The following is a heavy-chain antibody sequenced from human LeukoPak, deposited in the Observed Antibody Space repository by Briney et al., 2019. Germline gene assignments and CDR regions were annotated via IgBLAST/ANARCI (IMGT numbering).Heavy chain of an antibody. D-gene: IGHD5/OR15-5a*01. CDR3: ARGGLRPDY. CDR1: GASISSYY. V-gene: IGHV4-59*01. Sequence: PSETLSLTCTVSGASISSYYWSWIRQPPGKGLEWIGDIYYSGSIKYNPSLKSRVTISVDTSKNQFSLKLSSVTAADTAVYYCARGGLRPDYWGQGTLVTVSS. CDR2: IYYSGSI. J-gene: IGHJ4*02.